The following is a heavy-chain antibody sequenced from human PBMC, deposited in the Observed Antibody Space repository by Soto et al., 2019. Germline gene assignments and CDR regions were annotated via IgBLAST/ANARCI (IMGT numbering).Heavy chain of an antibody. CDR3: SSDVVVGAKALNY. CDR1: VFTFSNYW. V-gene: IGHV3-7*01. J-gene: IGHJ4*02. CDR2: IKEDGSGK. Sequence: PGGSLRLSCAASVFTFSNYWMPWVRQAPGKGLEWVANIKEDGSGKHYVDAVRGRFTMSRDNAKNSLYLQMNSLRDEDTAVYFCSSDVVVGAKALNYWGQGALVTVSA. D-gene: IGHD2-15*01.